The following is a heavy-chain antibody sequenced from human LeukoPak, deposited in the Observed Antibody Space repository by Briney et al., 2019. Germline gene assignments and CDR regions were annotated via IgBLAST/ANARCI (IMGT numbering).Heavy chain of an antibody. Sequence: QAGGSLRLSCAASGISFRNYAMSWVRQAPGRGPEWVSSLRGNDETFYADSVKGRSTLSRDDTRSTVYLQLKNLRVEDSATFYCARARWVSDPSAVRWGQGAQVTVSS. J-gene: IGHJ4*02. CDR1: GISFRNYA. D-gene: IGHD1-26*01. V-gene: IGHV3-23*01. CDR3: ARARWVSDPSAVR. CDR2: LRGNDET.